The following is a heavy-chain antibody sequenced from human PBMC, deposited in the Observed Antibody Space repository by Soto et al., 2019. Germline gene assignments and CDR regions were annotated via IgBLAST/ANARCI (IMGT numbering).Heavy chain of an antibody. J-gene: IGHJ4*02. CDR1: GFTFSSYA. CDR3: ARGSSGYIYYFDY. CDR2: ISYDGSNK. Sequence: GWSLRLSCAASGFTFSSYAMHWVRQAPGKGLEWVAVISYDGSNKYYADSVKGRFTISRDNSKNTLYLQMNSLRAEDTAVYYCARGSSGYIYYFDYCVQGTMVTVSS. V-gene: IGHV3-30-3*01. D-gene: IGHD3-22*01.